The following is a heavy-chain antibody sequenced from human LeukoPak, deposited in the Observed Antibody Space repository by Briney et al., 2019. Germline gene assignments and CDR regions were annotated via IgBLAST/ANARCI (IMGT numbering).Heavy chain of an antibody. V-gene: IGHV4-34*01. Sequence: SETLSLTCAVHGGSFSGYYWSWIRQPPGKGLEWIGEINHSGSTNYNPSLKSRVTISVDTSKNQFSLKLSSVTAADTAVYYCARGYCSGGSCGSTYYYYGMDVWGKGTTVTVSS. CDR2: INHSGST. CDR3: ARGYCSGGSCGSTYYYYGMDV. D-gene: IGHD2-15*01. CDR1: GGSFSGYY. J-gene: IGHJ6*04.